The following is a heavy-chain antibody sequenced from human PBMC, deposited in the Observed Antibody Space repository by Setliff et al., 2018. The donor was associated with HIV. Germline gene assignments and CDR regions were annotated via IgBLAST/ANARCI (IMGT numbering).Heavy chain of an antibody. CDR2: IYYSGST. D-gene: IGHD7-27*01. CDR1: GGSFSGYY. CDR3: ARQVGNKVLFDS. Sequence: SLTCAVYGGSFSGYYWSWIRQPPGKGLEWIGYIYYSGSTNYNPALKSRVTISVDTSKNQLSLKLSSVTAADTAVYYCARQVGNKVLFDSWGQGTLVTVSS. J-gene: IGHJ4*02. V-gene: IGHV4-59*01.